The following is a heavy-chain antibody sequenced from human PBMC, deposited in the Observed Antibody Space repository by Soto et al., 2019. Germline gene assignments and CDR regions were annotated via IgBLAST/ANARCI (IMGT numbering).Heavy chain of an antibody. J-gene: IGHJ6*02. Sequence: VKLACKAAGGSFSIYAISWGRQDPGKGLEWMGGIIPIFGTANYAQKFQGRVTITADESTSTAYMELSSLRSEDTAVYYCARDWGCSGGSCPAYYYYYYGMDVWGQGTTVTVSS. CDR2: IIPIFGTA. CDR3: ARDWGCSGGSCPAYYYYYYGMDV. D-gene: IGHD2-15*01. V-gene: IGHV1-69*01. CDR1: GGSFSIYA.